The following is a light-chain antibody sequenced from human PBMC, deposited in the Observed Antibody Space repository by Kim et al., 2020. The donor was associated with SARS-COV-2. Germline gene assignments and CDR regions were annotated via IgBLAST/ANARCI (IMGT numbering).Light chain of an antibody. CDR3: QQYDRTPLT. CDR2: GAS. V-gene: IGKV1-27*01. CDR1: QGISNY. Sequence: DIQMTQSPSSLSASVGDRVTITCRASQGISNYLAWYQQNPGKVPKILIYGASTLPSGVPSRFSGGGSGTDFTLTITNLQPEDVAIYYCQQYDRTPLTVGGRTKVDIK. J-gene: IGKJ4*01.